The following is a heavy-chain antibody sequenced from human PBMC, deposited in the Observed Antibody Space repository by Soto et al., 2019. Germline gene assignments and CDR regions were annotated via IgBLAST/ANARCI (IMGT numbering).Heavy chain of an antibody. CDR1: GYTFTSYY. D-gene: IGHD2-2*01. CDR2: INPSGGST. J-gene: IGHJ6*02. V-gene: IGHV1-46*01. Sequence: GASVKVSCKASGYTFTSYYMHWVRQAPGQGLEWMGIINPSGGSTSYAQKFQGRATMTRDTSTSTVYMELSSLRSEDTAVYYCARDGLVVVPAASTLHYYYYGMDVWGQGTTVTVSS. CDR3: ARDGLVVVPAASTLHYYYYGMDV.